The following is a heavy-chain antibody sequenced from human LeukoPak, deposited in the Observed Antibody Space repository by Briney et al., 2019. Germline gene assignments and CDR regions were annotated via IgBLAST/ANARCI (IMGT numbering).Heavy chain of an antibody. D-gene: IGHD3-10*01. CDR3: ARWGFGEFDC. J-gene: IGHJ5*01. V-gene: IGHV3-48*04. CDR2: ISSSSITI. CDR1: GFTFSRYN. Sequence: GWSLRLSCAASGFTFSRYNMNWVRPAPGKGLAGVSYISSSSITIYYADSVKGRFTISRDNANDSLYRQMNSRRAEGTAVCYCARWGFGEFDCWGQGGLVTVTS.